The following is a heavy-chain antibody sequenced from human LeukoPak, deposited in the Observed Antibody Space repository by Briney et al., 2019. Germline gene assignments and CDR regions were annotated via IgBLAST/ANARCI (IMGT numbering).Heavy chain of an antibody. V-gene: IGHV4-59*01. D-gene: IGHD2-2*01. CDR3: ARVVEYQRQFDY. CDR1: GGSLNVYY. J-gene: IGHJ4*02. CDR2: IFHSEST. Sequence: SETLSLTCSVSGGSLNVYYWSSIRQPTGKGLERIGHIFHSESTYYKLSLKSRVTMSQDMSKNQFSLKLSSVTAADTAVYYCARVVEYQRQFDYWGQGMLVTVSS.